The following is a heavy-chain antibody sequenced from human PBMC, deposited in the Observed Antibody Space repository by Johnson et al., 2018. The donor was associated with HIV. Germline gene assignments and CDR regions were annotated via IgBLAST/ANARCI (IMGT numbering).Heavy chain of an antibody. D-gene: IGHD2-2*01. CDR3: ARGGVVHDAVDM. CDR1: GFTFSSYT. Sequence: QVTLVESGGGVVQPGRSLRLSCAASGFTFSSYTMHWVRQAPGKGLEWVAVISSDGKTKDYADPVKGRFTLSRDNSKNTLYLQLSSLRTEDTAVFYCARGGVVHDAVDMWGQGTMVTVSS. CDR2: ISSDGKTK. V-gene: IGHV3-30*04. J-gene: IGHJ3*02.